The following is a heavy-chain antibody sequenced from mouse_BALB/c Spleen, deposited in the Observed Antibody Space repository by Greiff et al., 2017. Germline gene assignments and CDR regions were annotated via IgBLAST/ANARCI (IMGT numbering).Heavy chain of an antibody. CDR1: GFTFSSYG. CDR3: ARNEFPHYYGSSYNAMDY. V-gene: IGHV5-6*01. Sequence: EVMLVESGGDLVKPGGSLKLSCAASGFTFSSYGMSWVRQTPDKRLEWVATISSGGSYTYYPDSVKGRFTISRDNAKNTLYLQMSSLKSEDTAMYYCARNEFPHYYGSSYNAMDYWGQGTSVTVSS. D-gene: IGHD1-1*01. CDR2: ISSGGSYT. J-gene: IGHJ4*01.